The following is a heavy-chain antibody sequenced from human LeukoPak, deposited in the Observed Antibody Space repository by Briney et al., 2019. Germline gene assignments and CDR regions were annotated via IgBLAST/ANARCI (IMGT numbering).Heavy chain of an antibody. CDR2: IYTSGST. D-gene: IGHD4-17*01. J-gene: IGHJ3*02. CDR1: GGSISSYY. CDR3: ARFFDYGSFHDAFDI. V-gene: IGHV4-4*07. Sequence: SETLSLTCTVSGGSISSYYWSWIRQPAGKGLEWIGRIYTSGSTNYNPSLKSRVTMSVDTSKNQFSLKLSSVTAADTAVYYCARFFDYGSFHDAFDIWGQGTMVTVSS.